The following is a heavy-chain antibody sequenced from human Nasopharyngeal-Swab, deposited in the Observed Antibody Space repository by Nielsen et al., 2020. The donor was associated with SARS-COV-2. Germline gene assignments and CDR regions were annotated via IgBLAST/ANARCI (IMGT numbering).Heavy chain of an antibody. CDR2: IDPSGNI. D-gene: IGHD6-19*01. V-gene: IGHV3-48*01. J-gene: IGHJ4*02. CDR3: ARPQYSSGWSASGY. Sequence: GESLKISCAASGFTFSRHSMNWVRQAPGKGLEWVSHIDPSGNIYYADSVKGRFTISGDNAKNSLYLQMNSLRAEDTAVYYCARPQYSSGWSASGYWGQGTLVTVSS. CDR1: GFTFSRHS.